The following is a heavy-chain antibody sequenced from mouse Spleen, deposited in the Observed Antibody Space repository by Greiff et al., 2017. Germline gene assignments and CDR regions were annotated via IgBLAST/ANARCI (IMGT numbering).Heavy chain of an antibody. J-gene: IGHJ2*01. D-gene: IGHD1-1*01. Sequence: EVKVVESGGGLVKLGGSLKLSCAASGFTFSSYYMSWVRQTPEKRLEWVATISSGGGSTYYPDSVKGRFTISRDNAKNTLYLQMSSLNSEDTAVYYCARGGTTVVVTPYFDYWGQGTTLTVSS. CDR3: ARGGTTVVVTPYFDY. CDR1: GFTFSSYY. V-gene: IGHV5-9*04. CDR2: ISSGGGST.